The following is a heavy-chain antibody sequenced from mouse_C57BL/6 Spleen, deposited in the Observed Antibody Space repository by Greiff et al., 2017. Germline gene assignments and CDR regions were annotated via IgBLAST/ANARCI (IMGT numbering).Heavy chain of an antibody. CDR3: ASGIYYDDDGFAY. CDR2: ISDGGSYT. J-gene: IGHJ3*01. V-gene: IGHV5-4*01. Sequence: EVQGVESGGGLVKPGGSLKLSCAASGFTFSSYALSWVRQTPEKRLEWVATISDGGSYTYYPDNVKGRYTISRDNAKNTLYLQMSHLKSEDTAMYYCASGIYYDDDGFAYWGQGTLVTVSA. CDR1: GFTFSSYA. D-gene: IGHD2-4*01.